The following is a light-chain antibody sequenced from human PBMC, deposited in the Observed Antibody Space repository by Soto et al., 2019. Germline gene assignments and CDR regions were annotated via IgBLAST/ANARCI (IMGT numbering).Light chain of an antibody. V-gene: IGKV1-17*01. CDR3: LQHDTYPWT. Sequence: IQMTQSPSTLSASVGDRVAVTCRASQSIRGYLNWYQHKPGTAPRRLIYAASSLQSGVPSRFSGSGSGTEFILTISSLQPEDFATYYCLQHDTYPWTFGQGTKVDIK. CDR2: AAS. CDR1: QSIRGY. J-gene: IGKJ1*01.